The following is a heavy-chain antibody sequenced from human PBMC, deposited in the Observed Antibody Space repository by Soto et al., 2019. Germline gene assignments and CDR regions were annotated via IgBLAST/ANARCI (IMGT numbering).Heavy chain of an antibody. Sequence: QVQLVQSGTEVKKPGASVKVSCKASGYTFTSYGIHWVRQAPGQRLEWMGWINAANGDTKYSPKFQGRVTITADDSTSTAYMELRSLRPDDTAVYYCAREVTVASYSFDFWGQGTLVTVSS. J-gene: IGHJ4*02. CDR1: GYTFTSYG. V-gene: IGHV1-3*01. CDR3: AREVTVASYSFDF. CDR2: INAANGDT. D-gene: IGHD5-12*01.